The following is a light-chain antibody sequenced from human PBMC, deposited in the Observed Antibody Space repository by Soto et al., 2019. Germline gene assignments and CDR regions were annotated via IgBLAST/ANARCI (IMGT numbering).Light chain of an antibody. CDR3: QQYGGSSLYT. J-gene: IGKJ2*01. CDR2: GAS. V-gene: IGKV3-20*01. CDR1: QSVSSSY. Sequence: EIVLTQSPGTMSLSPGERATLSCRASQSVSSSYLAWYQQKPGQAPRLLIYGASSRATGIPDRFSGSGSGTDFTLTICRLEHEDFAVYYCQQYGGSSLYTFGQGTKLEIK.